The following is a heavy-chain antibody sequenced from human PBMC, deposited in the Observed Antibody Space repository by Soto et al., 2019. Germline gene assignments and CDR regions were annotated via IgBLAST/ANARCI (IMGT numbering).Heavy chain of an antibody. CDR3: ARGDLRSRDITGTTGLVQRDP. J-gene: IGHJ5*02. V-gene: IGHV4-34*01. CDR2: INHSGST. Sequence: SETLSLTCAVYGGSFSGYYWSWVRQPPGKGLEWIGEINHSGSTNYNPSLKSRVTISVDTSKNQFSLKLSSVTAADTAVYYCARGDLRSRDITGTTGLVQRDPWGQGTLGTVS. CDR1: GGSFSGYY. D-gene: IGHD1-7*01.